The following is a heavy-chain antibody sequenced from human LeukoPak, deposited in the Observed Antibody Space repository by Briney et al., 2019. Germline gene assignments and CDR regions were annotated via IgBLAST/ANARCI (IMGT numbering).Heavy chain of an antibody. D-gene: IGHD3-22*01. CDR1: GYTFTGYY. CDR2: INPNSGDT. J-gene: IGHJ4*02. V-gene: IGHV1-2*02. CDR3: ARAGKTYYYDSSGYFIGAPVY. Sequence: ASVKVSCKASGYTFTGYYMHWVRQAPGQGLEWMGWINPNSGDTNFAQRIQGRVTMTRDTSMNTAYMELSRLRSDDTAVYYCARAGKTYYYDSSGYFIGAPVYWGQGTLVTVSS.